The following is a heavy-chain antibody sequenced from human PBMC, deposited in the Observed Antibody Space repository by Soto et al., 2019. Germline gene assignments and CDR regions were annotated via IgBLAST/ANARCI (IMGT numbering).Heavy chain of an antibody. CDR3: TTDAGHIVVVPAAAYYYYYYMDV. V-gene: IGHV3-66*01. CDR1: VLTFSSNY. J-gene: IGHJ6*03. D-gene: IGHD2-2*01. CDR2: IYSGGST. Sequence: GGSLRLSCAASVLTFSSNYMSWVRQAPGKGLEWVSVIYSGGSTYYADSVKGRFTISRDNSKNTLYLQMNSLKTEDTAVYYCTTDAGHIVVVPAAAYYYYYYMDVWGKGTTVTVSS.